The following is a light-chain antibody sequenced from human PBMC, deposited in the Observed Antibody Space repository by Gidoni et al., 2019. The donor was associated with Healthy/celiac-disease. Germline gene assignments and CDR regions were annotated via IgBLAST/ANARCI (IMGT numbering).Light chain of an antibody. CDR2: AAS. CDR1: QGISNY. J-gene: IGKJ1*01. CDR3: LQHNSYPWK. Sequence: DIQMTQSPSAMSASVGDRVTITCRASQGISNYLAWFQQKPGKVPKRLIYAASSLQSGVPSRVSGRGSGKEFTLTISSLEPEDFATYYWLQHNSYPWKFGQGTKVEIK. V-gene: IGKV1-17*03.